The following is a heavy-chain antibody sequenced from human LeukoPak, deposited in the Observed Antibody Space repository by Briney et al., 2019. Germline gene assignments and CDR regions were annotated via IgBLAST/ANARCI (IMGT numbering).Heavy chain of an antibody. CDR3: ARGGTRDCSGGSCYSGYFDY. J-gene: IGHJ4*02. D-gene: IGHD2-15*01. V-gene: IGHV4-34*01. CDR1: GGSFSGYY. CDR2: INHSGST. Sequence: PSEALSLTCAVYGGSFSGYYWSWIRQPPGKGLEWVGEINHSGSTNYNPSPKSRVTISVDTSKNQFSLKLSSVTAADTAVYYCARGGTRDCSGGSCYSGYFDYWGQGTLVTVSS.